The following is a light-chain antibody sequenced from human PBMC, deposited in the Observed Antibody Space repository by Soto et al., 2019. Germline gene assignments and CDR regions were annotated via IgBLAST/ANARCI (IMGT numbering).Light chain of an antibody. CDR2: GAS. CDR3: QQYGSSPSIT. V-gene: IGKV3-20*01. Sequence: IVIAESTATLSVSPGERATLSCRASQSVSSNLAWYQRKPGQAPRLLIYGASTRATGIPDRFSGSGSGTDFTLTISRLEPEDFAVYYCQQYGSSPSITFGQGRRLEI. CDR1: QSVSSN. J-gene: IGKJ5*01.